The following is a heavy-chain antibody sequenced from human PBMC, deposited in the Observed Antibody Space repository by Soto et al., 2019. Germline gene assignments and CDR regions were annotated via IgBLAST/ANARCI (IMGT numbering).Heavy chain of an antibody. CDR3: ARAGGYDEANFDY. Sequence: SGTLSLTCTASGGSISIYYWSWIWQPPGKGLEWIGYIYYSGSTNYNPSLKSRVTISVDTSKNQFSLKLSSVTAADTAVYYCARAGGYDEANFDYWGQGTLVTVSS. J-gene: IGHJ4*02. V-gene: IGHV4-59*01. D-gene: IGHD5-12*01. CDR1: GGSISIYY. CDR2: IYYSGST.